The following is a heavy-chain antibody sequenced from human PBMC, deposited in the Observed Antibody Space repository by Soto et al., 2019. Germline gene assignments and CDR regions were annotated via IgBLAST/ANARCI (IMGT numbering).Heavy chain of an antibody. V-gene: IGHV3-66*01. CDR2: IDSGGST. D-gene: IGHD2-15*01. J-gene: IGHJ6*02. CDR3: ATILPTITPKDPYSYGFAP. CDR1: GFSVSSSY. Sequence: EVQLVESGGGLVQPGGSLRLSCAASGFSVSSSYMNWVRQAPGKGLEWVSVIDSGGSTDHADSVKGRFTISTDNSKKTLFLKMNSLSAEDTSLYYCATILPTITPKDPYSYGFAPWGQGTTVTVSS.